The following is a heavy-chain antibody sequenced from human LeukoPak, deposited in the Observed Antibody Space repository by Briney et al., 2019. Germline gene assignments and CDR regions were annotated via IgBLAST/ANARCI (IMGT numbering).Heavy chain of an antibody. CDR1: GYRFTSYW. CDR3: ARSPPHGYCSGGSCYFDY. J-gene: IGHJ4*02. V-gene: IGHV5-51*01. Sequence: PGESLKISCKGSGYRFTSYWIGWVRQMPGKGLEWMGIIYPGDSDTRYSPSFQGQVTISADKSISTAYLQWSSLKASDTAMYYCARSPPHGYCSGGSCYFDYWGQGTLVTVSS. D-gene: IGHD2-15*01. CDR2: IYPGDSDT.